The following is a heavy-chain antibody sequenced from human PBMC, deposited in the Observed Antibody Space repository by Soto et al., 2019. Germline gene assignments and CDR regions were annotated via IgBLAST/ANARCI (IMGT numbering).Heavy chain of an antibody. CDR1: GGSFSGYY. Sequence: SETLSLTCAVYGGSFSGYYWSWIRQPPGKGLEWIGEINHSGSTNYNPSLKSRVIISVDTSKNQFSLKLSSVTAADTAVYYCARGSSLAEWSQLDAFDIWGQGTMVTVSS. V-gene: IGHV4-34*01. J-gene: IGHJ3*02. CDR2: INHSGST. D-gene: IGHD3-3*01. CDR3: ARGSSLAEWSQLDAFDI.